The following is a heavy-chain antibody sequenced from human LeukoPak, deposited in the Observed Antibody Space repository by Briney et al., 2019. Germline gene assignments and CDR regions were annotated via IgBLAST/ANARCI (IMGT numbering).Heavy chain of an antibody. Sequence: PGGSLRLSCAASGFTVSSNYMSWVRQAPGKGLEWVSVIYSGGSTYYADSVKGRFTISRDNSKNTLYLQMNSLRAEDTAVYYCASDCREWLHCDSMDVWGQGTTVTVSS. D-gene: IGHD3-3*01. CDR3: ASDCREWLHCDSMDV. J-gene: IGHJ6*02. CDR1: GFTVSSNY. V-gene: IGHV3-66*02. CDR2: IYSGGST.